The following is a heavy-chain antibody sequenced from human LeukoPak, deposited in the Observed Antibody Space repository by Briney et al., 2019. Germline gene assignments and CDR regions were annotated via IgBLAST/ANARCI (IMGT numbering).Heavy chain of an antibody. D-gene: IGHD3-10*01. CDR2: IDWDDDK. V-gene: IGHV2-70*11. Sequence: SGPALVEPTQTLTLTCTFSGFSLLTSGVSVTWIRQPPGRALEWLARIDWDDDKYYNTSLEARLTISKDTSKNQVILTVTDMDPVDSATYYCARMYFGDYKDMDVWGKGTTVTVSS. CDR3: ARMYFGDYKDMDV. J-gene: IGHJ6*03. CDR1: GFSLLTSGVS.